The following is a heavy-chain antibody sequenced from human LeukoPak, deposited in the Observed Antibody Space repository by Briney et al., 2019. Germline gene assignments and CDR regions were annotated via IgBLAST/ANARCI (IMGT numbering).Heavy chain of an antibody. CDR1: GGLFITSA. Sequence: GAPLILSCEASGGLFITSAMRWVRQARGKGVELVSIITGSGGGTYCGDSVEGLFTISRNTSNNTLFLQMNVLGVDDTVIYYVAKEGTMTPGGLYWYFDLWGRGPLVTVSS. J-gene: IGHJ2*01. V-gene: IGHV3-23*01. D-gene: IGHD3-10*01. CDR3: AKEGTMTPGGLYWYFDL. CDR2: ITGSGGGT.